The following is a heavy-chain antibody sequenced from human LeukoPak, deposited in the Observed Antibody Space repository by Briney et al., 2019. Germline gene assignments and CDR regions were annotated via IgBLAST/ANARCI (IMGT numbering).Heavy chain of an antibody. CDR1: RYTFTSYD. CDR3: ARDLGQYYDTSDNWFDP. CDR2: MNPNSGNT. J-gene: IGHJ5*02. Sequence: ASVKVSCEASRYTFTSYDINWVRQATGQGLEWMGWMNPNSGNTGYAQKFQGRVTMTRNTSISTAYMELSSLRAEDTAVYYCARDLGQYYDTSDNWFDPWGQGTLVTVSS. D-gene: IGHD3-22*01. V-gene: IGHV1-8*01.